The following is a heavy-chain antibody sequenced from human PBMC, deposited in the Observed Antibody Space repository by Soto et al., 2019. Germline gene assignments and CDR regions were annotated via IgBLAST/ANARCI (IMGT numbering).Heavy chain of an antibody. Sequence: PSETLSLTCAVYGGSFSSYYWSWIRQPPGMGLEWIGEINHSGSTNYNPSLKSRVTISVDTSKNQFSLKLSSVTAADTAVYYCARGTATTVTTFSYYYYYMDVWGKGTTVTVSS. CDR2: INHSGST. V-gene: IGHV4-34*01. J-gene: IGHJ6*03. CDR3: ARGTATTVTTFSYYYYYMDV. CDR1: GGSFSSYY. D-gene: IGHD4-17*01.